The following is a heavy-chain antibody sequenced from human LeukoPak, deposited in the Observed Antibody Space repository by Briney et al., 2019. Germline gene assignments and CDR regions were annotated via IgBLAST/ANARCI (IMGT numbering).Heavy chain of an antibody. CDR1: GGSFSGYY. V-gene: IGHV4-34*01. D-gene: IGHD2-2*01. CDR2: INHSGST. J-gene: IGHJ5*02. Sequence: SETLSLTCAVYGGSFSGYYWSWIRQPPGKGLEWIGEINHSGSTNYNPSLKSRVTISVDTSKNQFSLKLSSVTAADTAVYYCARGPQLSRYATRRWFDPWGQGTLVTVSS. CDR3: ARGPQLSRYATRRWFDP.